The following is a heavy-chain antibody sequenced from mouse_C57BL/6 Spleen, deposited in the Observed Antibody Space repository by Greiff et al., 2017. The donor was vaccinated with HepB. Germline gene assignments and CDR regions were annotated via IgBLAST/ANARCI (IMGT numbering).Heavy chain of an antibody. D-gene: IGHD1-1*01. Sequence: VQLQQSGAELVKPGASVKISCKASGYAFSSYWMNWVKQRPGKGLEWIGQIYPGDGDTNYNGKFKGKATLTADKSSSTAYMQLSSLTSEDSAVYFCARLGSAYSRYFDYWGQGTTLTVSS. CDR1: GYAFSSYW. V-gene: IGHV1-80*01. J-gene: IGHJ2*01. CDR3: ARLGSAYSRYFDY. CDR2: IYPGDGDT.